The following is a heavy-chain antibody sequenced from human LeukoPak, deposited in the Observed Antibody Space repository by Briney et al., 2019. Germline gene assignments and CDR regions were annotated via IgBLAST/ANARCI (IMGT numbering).Heavy chain of an antibody. CDR1: GLPFRSYW. CDR3: ARERDGRFFDY. Sequence: AGGSLRLSCAVSGLPFRSYWMSWGRQAPGKGLGWVANINQDGSEKYFVDSVKGRFTISRDNAKNSLHLQMNTLRAEDTAVYYCARERDGRFFDYWGQGTLVTVSS. V-gene: IGHV3-7*01. CDR2: INQDGSEK. D-gene: IGHD5-24*01. J-gene: IGHJ4*02.